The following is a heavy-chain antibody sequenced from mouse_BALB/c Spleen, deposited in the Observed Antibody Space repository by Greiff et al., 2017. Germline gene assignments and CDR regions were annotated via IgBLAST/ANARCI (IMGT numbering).Heavy chain of an antibody. CDR2: ISTYYGNT. V-gene: IGHV1-67*01. Sequence: VKLQESGPELVRPGVSVKISCKGSSYTFTDYAMHWVKQSHAKSLEWIGVISTYYGNTNYNQKFKGKATMTVDKSSSTAYMELARLTSEDSAVYYCARGDDYDGFDYWGQGTTLTVSS. J-gene: IGHJ2*01. CDR3: ARGDDYDGFDY. CDR1: SYTFTDYA. D-gene: IGHD2-4*01.